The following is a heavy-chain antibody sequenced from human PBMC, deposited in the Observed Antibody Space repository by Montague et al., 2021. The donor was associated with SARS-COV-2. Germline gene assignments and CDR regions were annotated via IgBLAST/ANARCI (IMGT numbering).Heavy chain of an antibody. CDR2: ISSSGYTI. CDR3: ARIRPWLRSTGLMDV. D-gene: IGHD5-12*01. Sequence: SLRLSCAASGFTFSSYEMNWVRQAPGKGLEWVSYISSSGYTIYYAGSVKGRFTISRDNARNSLYLQMNSLRAEDTAVYYCARIRPWLRSTGLMDVWGQGTTVTVSS. V-gene: IGHV3-48*03. J-gene: IGHJ6*02. CDR1: GFTFSSYE.